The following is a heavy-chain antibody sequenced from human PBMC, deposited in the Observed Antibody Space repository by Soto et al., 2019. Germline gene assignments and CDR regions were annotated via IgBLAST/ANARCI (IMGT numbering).Heavy chain of an antibody. CDR1: GVTFRSET. CDR2: IIPLFGTA. Sequence: QVQLVQSGADVKKPGSSLKVSCQASGVTFRSETLGWVRQAPGQGLEWVGVIIPLFGTASYAQKFQGRVTITAHASTGTVYMELSRLRSDDTAVSSRAPELGENPASPLYAWCQGTLVTVSS. J-gene: IGHJ5*02. CDR3: APELGENPASPLYA. V-gene: IGHV1-69*01. D-gene: IGHD2-8*01.